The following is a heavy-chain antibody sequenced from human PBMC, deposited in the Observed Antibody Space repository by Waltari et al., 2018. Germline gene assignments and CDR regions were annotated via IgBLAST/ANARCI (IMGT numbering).Heavy chain of an antibody. Sequence: QVQLVQSGAEVKKPGASVKVSCKASGYTFTGYYMHWVRQAPGQGLEWMGRINPNSGGTNYAQKFQGRVTMTQDTSLSTAYMELGRLRSDDTAVYYCAKGMGALTLDFDYWGPGTLVTVSS. D-gene: IGHD1-26*01. J-gene: IGHJ4*02. CDR3: AKGMGALTLDFDY. CDR2: INPNSGGT. CDR1: GYTFTGYY. V-gene: IGHV1-2*06.